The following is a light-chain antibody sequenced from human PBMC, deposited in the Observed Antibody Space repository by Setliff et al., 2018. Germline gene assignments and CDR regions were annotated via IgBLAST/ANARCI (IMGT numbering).Light chain of an antibody. J-gene: IGLJ2*01. CDR3: AVWDDNLNGPV. CDR1: SSNIGSNA. Sequence: QSVLTQPPSASGTPGQRVTISCSGTSSNIGSNAVNWYQQFPGAAPKLLIQTNNQRHFGVPDRSSGSKSGASASLAISGLRSGDEADYYCAVWDDNLNGPVFGGGTKVTVL. CDR2: TNN. V-gene: IGLV1-44*01.